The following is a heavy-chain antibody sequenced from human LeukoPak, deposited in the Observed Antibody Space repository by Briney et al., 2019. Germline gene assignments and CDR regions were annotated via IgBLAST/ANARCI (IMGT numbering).Heavy chain of an antibody. D-gene: IGHD6-19*01. CDR1: GGSISSYY. CDR3: ARGGSSGWVDY. V-gene: IGHV4-59*01. J-gene: IGHJ4*02. Sequence: SETLSLTCTVSGGSISSYYWSWILQPPGKGLEWIGYIYYSGSTNYNPALKSQVTISIDTSKNQFSLKLSSVTAADTAVYYCARGGSSGWVDYWGQGTLVTVSS. CDR2: IYYSGST.